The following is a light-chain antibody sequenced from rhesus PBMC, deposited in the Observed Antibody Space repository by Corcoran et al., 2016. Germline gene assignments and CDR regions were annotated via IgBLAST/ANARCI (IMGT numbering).Light chain of an antibody. J-gene: IGKJ4*01. V-gene: IGKV1-74*01. CDR3: QHGYATPVT. CDR1: ENGNNY. Sequence: DIQMTQSPSSLSASVGDRVTITCRESENGNNYVNWYQQKPGKAPNPLIYTASILQSGVPSRFTGSGSGTAYTFTISSLQPEDVATYYCQHGYATPVTFGGGTKVELK. CDR2: TAS.